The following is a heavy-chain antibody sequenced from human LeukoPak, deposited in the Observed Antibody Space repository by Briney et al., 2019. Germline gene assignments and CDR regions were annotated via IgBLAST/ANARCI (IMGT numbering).Heavy chain of an antibody. J-gene: IGHJ4*02. CDR2: INHSGST. Sequence: SETLSLTCAVYGGSFSGYYWSWIRQPPGKGLEWIGEINHSGSTNYNPSLKSRVTISVDTSKNQFSLKLSSVTAADTAVYYCARRLGVTSGTRYYFDYWGQGTLVTVSS. CDR3: ARRLGVTSGTRYYFDY. D-gene: IGHD1-26*01. V-gene: IGHV4-34*01. CDR1: GGSFSGYY.